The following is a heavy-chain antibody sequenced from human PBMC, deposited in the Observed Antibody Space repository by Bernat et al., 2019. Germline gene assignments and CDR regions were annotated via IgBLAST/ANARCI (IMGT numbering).Heavy chain of an antibody. J-gene: IGHJ5*02. CDR2: IRGSDGST. V-gene: IGHV3-23*01. Sequence: EVQLLESGGGLVQPGGSLRLSCVASGFTFSRYAMTWVRQAPGKGLEWVSLIRGSDGSTVDADSVKGRLTISRDNCENTLYLQMNSLRVEDSALYFCAKDRDSGTGGDAGSWSEGTQVIVSS. D-gene: IGHD2-21*01. CDR1: GFTFSRYA. CDR3: AKDRDSGTGGDAGS.